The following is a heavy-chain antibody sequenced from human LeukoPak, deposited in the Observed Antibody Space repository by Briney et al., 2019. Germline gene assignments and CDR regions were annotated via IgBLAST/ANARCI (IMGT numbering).Heavy chain of an antibody. V-gene: IGHV4-4*07. J-gene: IGHJ3*02. CDR3: AREGLSIVGVPAAMYAFDI. D-gene: IGHD2-2*01. CDR1: GASISNYY. CDR2: IYSSEGT. Sequence: SETLSVTCTVSGASISNYYWSWIRQPAGKGLEWIGRIYSSEGTNYNPSLKSRVTMSVDTPKNQFSLKLRSVTAADTAVYYCAREGLSIVGVPAAMYAFDIWGQGTMVTVSS.